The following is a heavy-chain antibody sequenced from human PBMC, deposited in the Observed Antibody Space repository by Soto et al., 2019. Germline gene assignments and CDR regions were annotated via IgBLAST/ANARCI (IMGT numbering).Heavy chain of an antibody. CDR3: ARSHYPYDSSSPFDP. J-gene: IGHJ5*02. CDR1: GYSFTSYW. Sequence: GESLKISCNGSGYSFTSYWIGWVRQMPGKGLEWMGIIYPGDSDTRYSPSFQGQVTISADKSISTAYLQWSSLKASDTAMYYCARSHYPYDSSSPFDPWGQGTLVT. V-gene: IGHV5-51*01. D-gene: IGHD3-22*01. CDR2: IYPGDSDT.